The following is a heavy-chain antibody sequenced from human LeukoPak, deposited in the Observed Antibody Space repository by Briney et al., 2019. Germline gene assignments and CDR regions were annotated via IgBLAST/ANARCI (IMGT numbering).Heavy chain of an antibody. V-gene: IGHV1-69*13. CDR2: IIPIFGTA. CDR1: GGTFSSYA. J-gene: IGHJ4*02. D-gene: IGHD4-17*01. Sequence: SVKASCKASGGTFSSYAISWVRQAPGQGLEWMGGIIPIFGTANYAQKFQGRVTITADESTSTAYMELSSLRPEDTAVYYCARDKGGTRATVTTFDYWGQGTLVTVSS. CDR3: ARDKGGTRATVTTFDY.